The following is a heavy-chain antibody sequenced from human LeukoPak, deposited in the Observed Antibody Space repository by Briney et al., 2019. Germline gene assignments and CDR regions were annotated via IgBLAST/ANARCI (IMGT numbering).Heavy chain of an antibody. CDR2: ISSRSSTM. J-gene: IGHJ4*02. Sequence: GGSLRLSCAASGFNFSSYSMNWVRQAPGKGLEWISYISSRSSTMYYADSVKGRFTFSRDNAKNSLYLHMSSLRGEDTAVYYCARDGEQRRGDWGQGTLVTVAS. CDR1: GFNFSSYS. CDR3: ARDGEQRRGD. V-gene: IGHV3-48*01. D-gene: IGHD6-25*01.